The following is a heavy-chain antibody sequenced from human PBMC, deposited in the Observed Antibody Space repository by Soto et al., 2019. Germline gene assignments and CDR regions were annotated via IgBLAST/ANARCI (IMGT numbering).Heavy chain of an antibody. CDR3: AKDQASGQGSFDS. J-gene: IGHJ4*02. CDR2: ISYDGSNQ. CDR1: GFTFNIDG. Sequence: LRLSCAASGFTFNIDGMHWVRQAPDKGLEWVALISYDGSNQYHADSVKGRFTISRDNSKNALFLQMNSLRADDTAVYYCAKDQASGQGSFDSWGQGTLVTVSS. V-gene: IGHV3-30*18.